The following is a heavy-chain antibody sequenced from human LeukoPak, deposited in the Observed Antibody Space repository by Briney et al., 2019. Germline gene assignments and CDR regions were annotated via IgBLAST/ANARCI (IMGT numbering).Heavy chain of an antibody. D-gene: IGHD3-22*01. V-gene: IGHV4-59*01. CDR1: GGSISSYY. CDR2: IYYSGST. J-gene: IGHJ4*02. Sequence: PSETLSLTCTVSGGSISSYYWSWIRQPPGKGLEWIGYIYYSGSTNYNPSLKSRVTISVDTSKNQFSLKLSSVTAADTAVYYCARGTHYYDSSGYNIPLPFDYWGQGTLVTVSS. CDR3: ARGTHYYDSSGYNIPLPFDY.